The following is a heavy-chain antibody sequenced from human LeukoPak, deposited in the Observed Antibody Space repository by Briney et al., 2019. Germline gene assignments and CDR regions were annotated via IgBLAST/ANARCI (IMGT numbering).Heavy chain of an antibody. CDR3: ARDHASSSGWFDP. CDR2: ISSSSGKT. J-gene: IGHJ5*02. D-gene: IGHD6-6*01. Sequence: GASVKVSCKASGYTFISYGISWVRQAPGQGLEWMGWISSSSGKTNSAQKFQGRGTMTTDTSTSTASLELRRLRFDDTALYYCARDHASSSGWFDPWGQGTLVTVSS. V-gene: IGHV1-18*01. CDR1: GYTFISYG.